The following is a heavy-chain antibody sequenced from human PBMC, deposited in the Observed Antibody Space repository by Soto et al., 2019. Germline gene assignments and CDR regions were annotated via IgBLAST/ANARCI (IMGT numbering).Heavy chain of an antibody. V-gene: IGHV4-31*03. Sequence: SETLSLTCTVSGGSISSGGYYWNWIRQHPGKGLEWIGYIYYIGSTYYNPSLKSRVTISLDTSKNQFTLKLSSVTAADTAVYYCARSVFPWGQGTLVTVSS. J-gene: IGHJ5*02. CDR3: ARSVFP. CDR2: IYYIGST. CDR1: GGSISSGGYY.